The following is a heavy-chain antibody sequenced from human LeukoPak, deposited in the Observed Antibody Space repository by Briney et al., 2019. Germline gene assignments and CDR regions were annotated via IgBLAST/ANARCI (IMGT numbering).Heavy chain of an antibody. V-gene: IGHV3-30*18. J-gene: IGHJ6*04. D-gene: IGHD2-2*01. Sequence: GRSLRLSCAASGFTFSSYGMHWVRQAPGKGLGWVAVISYDGSNKYYADSVKGRFTISRDNSKNTLYLQMNSLRAEDTAVYYCAKTGYCSSTSCYQRYGMDVWGKGTTVTVSP. CDR3: AKTGYCSSTSCYQRYGMDV. CDR2: ISYDGSNK. CDR1: GFTFSSYG.